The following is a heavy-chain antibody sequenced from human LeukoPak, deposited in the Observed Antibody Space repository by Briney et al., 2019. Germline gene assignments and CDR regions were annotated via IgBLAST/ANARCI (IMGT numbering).Heavy chain of an antibody. CDR2: ISHSGMTI. CDR3: AKGTTGHQYYYYYLLDV. D-gene: IGHD3-16*01. V-gene: IGHV3-11*01. Sequence: GGSLRLSCADSGFNFCDDFMTWMREAPGKGLEWISFISHSGMTISYAESVRGRFTISRDNGKNTLFLQMTKLGAEDTALYYCAKGTTGHQYYYYYLLDVWGKGTPVIVSS. J-gene: IGHJ6*04. CDR1: GFNFCDDF.